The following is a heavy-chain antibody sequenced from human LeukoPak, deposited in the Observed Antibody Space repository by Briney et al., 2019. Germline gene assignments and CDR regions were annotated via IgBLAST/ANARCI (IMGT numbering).Heavy chain of an antibody. CDR3: SRNGLVDFDY. J-gene: IGHJ4*02. CDR1: GFAFDDFA. V-gene: IGHV3-49*04. CDR2: IRRRAYGGAA. Sequence: GGSLRLSCTTSGFAFDDFAMSWVRQPAGKGLEWVGFIRRRAYGGAAEYAASVKGRFIISRDDSKGIAYLQMNSLKTEDTAVYYCSRNGLVDFDYWGQGARVIVSP.